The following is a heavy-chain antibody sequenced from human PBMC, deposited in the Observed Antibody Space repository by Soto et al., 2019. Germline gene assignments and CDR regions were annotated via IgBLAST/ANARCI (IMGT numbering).Heavy chain of an antibody. CDR3: ARYPTLTDYFFHGMDV. V-gene: IGHV5-51*01. CDR1: GYTFTNYW. D-gene: IGHD4-17*01. J-gene: IGHJ6*02. CDR2: IYPGDSDT. Sequence: XESLNIYCKGCGYTFTNYWIVWVRQIPGKGLEWMGIIYPGDSDTRYSPSFQGQVTISADRSISTAYLQWSSLKASDTGMYYCARYPTLTDYFFHGMDVWGQGTTVTVSS.